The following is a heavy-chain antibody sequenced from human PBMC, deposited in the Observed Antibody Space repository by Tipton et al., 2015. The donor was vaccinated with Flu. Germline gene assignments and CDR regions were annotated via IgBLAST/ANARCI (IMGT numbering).Heavy chain of an antibody. CDR1: GYTFTNYF. CDR3: AKDGQWLVRGGFDY. Sequence: QVQLVQSGAEVKKPGASVKVSCKALGYTFTNYFMHWVRQAPGKGLEWVASIRFDGSNHFYPDSVRGRFTISRDQIKKTLYLQMSSLRPEDTAVYYCAKDGQWLVRGGFDYWGQGALVTVSS. CDR2: IRFDGSNH. V-gene: IGHV3-30*02. D-gene: IGHD6-19*01. J-gene: IGHJ4*02.